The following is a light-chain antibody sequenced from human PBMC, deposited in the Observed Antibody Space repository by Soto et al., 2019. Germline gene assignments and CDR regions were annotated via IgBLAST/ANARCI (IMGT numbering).Light chain of an antibody. CDR1: QSVSGS. CDR2: DAS. Sequence: EIVMTQSPGTLSVFPGARVTLSCRASQSVSGSLAWYEQKPGQAPRLLIHDASSRATGIPDRFSGSGSGTDFTLTISRLEPEDCAVYYCQQYGGSPRTFGQGTKVDIK. CDR3: QQYGGSPRT. J-gene: IGKJ1*01. V-gene: IGKV3-20*01.